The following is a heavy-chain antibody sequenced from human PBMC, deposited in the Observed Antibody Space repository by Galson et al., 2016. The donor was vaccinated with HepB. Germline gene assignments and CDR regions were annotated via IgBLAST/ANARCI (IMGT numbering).Heavy chain of an antibody. J-gene: IGHJ4*02. CDR2: INPSRGDT. CDR3: PRGTVGAVDY. V-gene: IGHV1-2*06. D-gene: IGHD1-26*01. CDR1: GYIFTHYY. Sequence: SVKVSCKASGYIFTHYYIHWVRQAPGQGLEWMGRINPSRGDTIYAQNFRGRVTMTRDMSISTAHLDLTSDDTAGYFCPRGTVGAVDYWGQGTLVTVSS.